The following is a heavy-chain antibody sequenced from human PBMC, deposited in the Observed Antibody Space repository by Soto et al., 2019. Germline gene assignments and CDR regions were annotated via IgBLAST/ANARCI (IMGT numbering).Heavy chain of an antibody. CDR2: LYNSETT. J-gene: IGHJ5*02. CDR3: ARDKTQGAGWFGP. Sequence: PGGSLRLSCAASGLEVSYNYMNWVRQAPGKGLEWVSVLYNSETTYYAESVKGRFTISRDTVKNTVYLEMNNLRVDDTAVYYCARDKTQGAGWFGPWGRGTLVTVSS. V-gene: IGHV3-53*01. CDR1: GLEVSYNY.